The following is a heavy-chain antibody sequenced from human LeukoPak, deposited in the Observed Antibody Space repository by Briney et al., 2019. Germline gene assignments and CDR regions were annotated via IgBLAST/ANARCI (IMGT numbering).Heavy chain of an antibody. J-gene: IGHJ2*01. CDR2: ISSSSSYI. V-gene: IGHV3-21*01. Sequence: GGSLRLSCAASGFTFSSYSMNWVRQAPGKGLEWVSSISSSSSYIYYADSVKGRFTISRDNAKNSLYLQMNSLRAEDTAVYYCARVPDTMDARWLVLISWYFDLWGRGTLVTVSS. CDR3: ARVPDTMDARWLVLISWYFDL. D-gene: IGHD6-19*01. CDR1: GFTFSSYS.